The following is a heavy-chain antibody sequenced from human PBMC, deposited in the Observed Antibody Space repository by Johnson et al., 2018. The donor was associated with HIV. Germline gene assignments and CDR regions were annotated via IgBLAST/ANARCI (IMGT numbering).Heavy chain of an antibody. CDR2: ISYDGSNK. CDR3: ARFENTLSNAFDI. V-gene: IGHV3-30-3*01. Sequence: VQLVESGGGVVQPGRSLRLSCAASGFTFSSYAMHWVRQAPGKGLEWVAVISYDGSNKYYVDSVKGRFTISRDNSKNTLYLQMNSLRAEDTALYYCARFENTLSNAFDIWGQGTMVTVSS. D-gene: IGHD3-10*01. CDR1: GFTFSSYA. J-gene: IGHJ3*02.